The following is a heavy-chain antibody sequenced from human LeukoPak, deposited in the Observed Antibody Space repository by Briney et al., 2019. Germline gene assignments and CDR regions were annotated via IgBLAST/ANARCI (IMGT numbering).Heavy chain of an antibody. D-gene: IGHD6-19*01. V-gene: IGHV4-34*01. J-gene: IGHJ4*02. Sequence: SETLSLTCAVYGGSFSGYYWGWIRQPPGKGLEWVGEINHSGSTNYNPSLKSRVTISVDTSKNQFSLKLSSVTAADTAVYYCARRWAGAVAGNIDYWGQGTLVTVSS. CDR2: INHSGST. CDR3: ARRWAGAVAGNIDY. CDR1: GGSFSGYY.